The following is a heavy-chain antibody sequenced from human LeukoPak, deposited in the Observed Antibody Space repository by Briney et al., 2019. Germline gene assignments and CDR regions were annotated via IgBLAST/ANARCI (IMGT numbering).Heavy chain of an antibody. V-gene: IGHV3-48*03. CDR3: ATSLSGWGTYHYMNV. D-gene: IGHD6-19*01. Sequence: GGSLRLSCAASGFTFSSYEMNWVRQAPGKGLEWVSYISSSGSTIYYADSVKGRFTISRDNAKNSLYLQMNSLRAEDTAVYYCATSLSGWGTYHYMNVWGKGTTVTISS. CDR2: ISSSGSTI. CDR1: GFTFSSYE. J-gene: IGHJ6*03.